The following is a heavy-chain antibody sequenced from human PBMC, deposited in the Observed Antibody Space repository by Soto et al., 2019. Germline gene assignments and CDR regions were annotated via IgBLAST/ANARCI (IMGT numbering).Heavy chain of an antibody. D-gene: IGHD3-10*01. V-gene: IGHV4-59*08. CDR3: ARRYGGAFDF. CDR1: GGSLSSYY. Sequence: PSETLSLTCTVSGGSLSSYYWSWIRQPPGKRLEWIGYIFYSGSTNYNPSLKSRVTISVDTSKNQFSLKLSSVTAADTAVYYCARRYGGAFDFRGQGTMVTVSS. CDR2: IFYSGST. J-gene: IGHJ3*01.